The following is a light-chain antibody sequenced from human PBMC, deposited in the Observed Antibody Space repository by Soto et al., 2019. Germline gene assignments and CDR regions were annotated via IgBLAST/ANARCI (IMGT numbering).Light chain of an antibody. V-gene: IGLV2-14*01. CDR2: EVS. CDR3: SSYTSSSTLV. Sequence: QSALTQPASVSGSPGESITISCTGTSSDVGGYNYVSWYQQHPGKAPKFMISEVSNRPSGVSNRFSGSKSGNTASLAISWLQADDEADYYCSSYTSSSTLVFGTGTKVTVL. J-gene: IGLJ1*01. CDR1: SSDVGGYNY.